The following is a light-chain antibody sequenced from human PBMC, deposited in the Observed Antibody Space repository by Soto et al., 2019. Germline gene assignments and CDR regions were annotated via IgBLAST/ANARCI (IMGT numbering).Light chain of an antibody. J-gene: IGLJ1*01. CDR2: DVS. V-gene: IGLV2-11*01. CDR1: SSDVGGFNY. CDR3: CSYAGSYKGYV. Sequence: QSVLTQPRSVSGSPGQSVTISCTGTSSDVGGFNYVSWYQQHPGKAPKHMIYDVSKRPSGVPDRFSGSKSGNTASLTISGFQAEDEADYYCCSYAGSYKGYVFGTGTKLTVL.